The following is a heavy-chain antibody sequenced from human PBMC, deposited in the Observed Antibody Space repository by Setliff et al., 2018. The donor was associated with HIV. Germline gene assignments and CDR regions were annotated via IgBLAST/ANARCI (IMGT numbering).Heavy chain of an antibody. CDR1: GYIFSSYA. CDR2: LNGGDGNT. J-gene: IGHJ5*02. V-gene: IGHV1-3*01. Sequence: ASVKVSCMTSGYIFSSYALHWVRQAPGQGLEWMGWLNGGDGNTKYSQRFQGRVTITADRSTNTAYMDLSSLSSDDTALYFCARTTYNYPIDLWGRGTLVTVSS. D-gene: IGHD5-18*01. CDR3: ARTTYNYPIDL.